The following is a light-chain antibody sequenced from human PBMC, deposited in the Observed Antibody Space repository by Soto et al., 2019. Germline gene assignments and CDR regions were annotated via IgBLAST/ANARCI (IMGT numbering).Light chain of an antibody. J-gene: IGKJ1*01. V-gene: IGKV1-5*01. CDR2: DAS. CDR3: QQYGSSPRT. Sequence: IQMNQSPSTLSASVGDTVTITCRASESIDNWLAWYQQKPGKAPKLLIYDASTLESGVPSRFSGSRSGTDFTLTISRLEPEDFAVYYCQQYGSSPRTFAQGTKVDI. CDR1: ESIDNW.